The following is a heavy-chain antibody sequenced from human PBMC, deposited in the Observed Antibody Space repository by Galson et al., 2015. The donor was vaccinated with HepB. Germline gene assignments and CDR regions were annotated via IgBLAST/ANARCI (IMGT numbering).Heavy chain of an antibody. D-gene: IGHD6-13*01. Sequence: SETLSLTCAVYGGSFSGYYWSWIRQPPGKGLEWIGEINHSGSTNYNPSLKSRVTISVDTSKNQFSLKLSSVTAADTAVYYCARGLIAAAGPAEYFDLWGRGTLVTVSS. CDR2: INHSGST. CDR1: GGSFSGYY. J-gene: IGHJ2*01. CDR3: ARGLIAAAGPAEYFDL. V-gene: IGHV4-34*01.